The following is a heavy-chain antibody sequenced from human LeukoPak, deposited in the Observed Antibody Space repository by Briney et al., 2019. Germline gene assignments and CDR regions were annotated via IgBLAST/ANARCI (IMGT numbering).Heavy chain of an antibody. Sequence: SETLSLTCTVSGGSNSSYYWSWIRQAAGKGLEWIGRIYTSGSTNYNPSLKSRVTMSVDMSKNQFSLNLTSVTAADMAVYYCARETGSSRWFDPWGQGTLVTVSS. CDR2: IYTSGST. D-gene: IGHD1-26*01. V-gene: IGHV4-4*07. CDR1: GGSNSSYY. CDR3: ARETGSSRWFDP. J-gene: IGHJ5*02.